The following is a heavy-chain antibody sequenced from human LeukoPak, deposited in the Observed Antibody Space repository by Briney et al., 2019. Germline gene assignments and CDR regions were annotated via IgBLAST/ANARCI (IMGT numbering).Heavy chain of an antibody. J-gene: IGHJ4*02. V-gene: IGHV3-11*06. CDR3: ARIYDSSGYFNDY. CDR1: GFTFSDYY. D-gene: IGHD3-22*01. Sequence: GGSLRLSCAASGFTFSDYYMSWIRQAPGKGLEWVSYISSSSSYTNYADSVKGRFTISRDNAKNSLYLQMNSLRGEDTAVYYCARIYDSSGYFNDYWGQGTLVTVSS. CDR2: ISSSSSYT.